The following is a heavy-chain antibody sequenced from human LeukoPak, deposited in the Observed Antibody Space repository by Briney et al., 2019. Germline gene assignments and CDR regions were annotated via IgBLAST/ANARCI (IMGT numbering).Heavy chain of an antibody. V-gene: IGHV4-61*01. CDR3: AGLEAHRPLDY. CDR2: IYNSGST. CDR1: GGSVSDNNFF. J-gene: IGHJ4*02. Sequence: SETLSPTCTVSGGSVSDNNFFWNWIRQPPGEGLEWIGYIYNSGSTNYNPALNSRVTISVDTSNNQFSLKLSSVIAADTAVYYCAGLEAHRPLDYWGQGTLVIVSS.